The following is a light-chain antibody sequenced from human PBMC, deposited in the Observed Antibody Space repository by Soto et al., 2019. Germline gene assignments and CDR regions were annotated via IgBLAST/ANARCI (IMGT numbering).Light chain of an antibody. V-gene: IGKV3-20*01. CDR1: QSVDNHY. CDR3: QHYGRSPPWT. J-gene: IGKJ1*01. Sequence: IVWMQSPGTLSLSPLWRASPSFMSIQSVDNHYIAWFQQNPGQAPRLLIYGTSTRPPGIPDRFSGSGSGTDFTLTISRLEPEDFAVYYCQHYGRSPPWTCGQGTKV. CDR2: GTS.